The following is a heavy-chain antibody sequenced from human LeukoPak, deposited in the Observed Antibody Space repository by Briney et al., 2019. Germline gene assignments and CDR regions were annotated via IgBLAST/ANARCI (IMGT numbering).Heavy chain of an antibody. D-gene: IGHD3-22*01. Sequence: GESLKISCKGSGYSFTSYWIGWVRQIPGKGLEWMGIIYPGDSNTRYSPSFQGQVTISADKSISTAYLQWSSLKASDTAMYYCARVDSSGYYYYGMDVWGQGTTVTVSS. CDR2: IYPGDSNT. CDR3: ARVDSSGYYYYGMDV. J-gene: IGHJ6*02. V-gene: IGHV5-51*01. CDR1: GYSFTSYW.